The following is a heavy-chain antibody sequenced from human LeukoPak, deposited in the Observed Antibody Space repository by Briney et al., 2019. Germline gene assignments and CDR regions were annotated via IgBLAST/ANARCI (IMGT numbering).Heavy chain of an antibody. D-gene: IGHD6-13*01. CDR2: INTNTGNP. CDR3: ARDPGSSWYGSYYYYYYGMDV. CDR1: GYTFTSYA. Sequence: EASVKVSCKASGYTFTSYAMNWVRQAPGQGLEWMGWINTNTGNPTYAQGFTGRFVFSLDTSVSTAYLQISSLKAEDTAVYYCARDPGSSWYGSYYYYYYGMDVWGQGTTVTVSS. V-gene: IGHV7-4-1*02. J-gene: IGHJ6*02.